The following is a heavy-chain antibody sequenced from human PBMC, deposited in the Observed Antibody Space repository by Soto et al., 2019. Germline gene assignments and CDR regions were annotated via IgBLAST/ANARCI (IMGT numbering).Heavy chain of an antibody. CDR1: GGSISSGDYY. J-gene: IGHJ6*02. CDR3: ARLGPTTVPTSYFTGNYNGMDV. V-gene: IGHV4-30-4*01. CDR2: IYYSGST. D-gene: IGHD4-17*01. Sequence: SETLSLTCTVSGGSISSGDYYWSWIRQPPGKGLEWIGYIYYSGSTYYNPSLRSRLTISVDTSKNQFSLKLSSVTAADTAVYCCARLGPTTVPTSYFTGNYNGMDVWGQGTTVT.